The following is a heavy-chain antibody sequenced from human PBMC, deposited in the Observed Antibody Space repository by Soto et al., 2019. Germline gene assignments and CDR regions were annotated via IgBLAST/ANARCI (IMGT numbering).Heavy chain of an antibody. CDR1: GFSFSNYA. CDR2: ISDRDGST. CDR3: AKGVPGIAVAGTGYFQH. Sequence: PGGSLRLSCAASGFSFSNYAMSWVRQAPGKGLEWVSGISDRDGSTYFADSVKGRFTISRDDSKNTLYLQMNSLRAEDTAVYYCAKGVPGIAVAGTGYFQHWGQGTLVTVSS. J-gene: IGHJ1*01. V-gene: IGHV3-23*01. D-gene: IGHD6-19*01.